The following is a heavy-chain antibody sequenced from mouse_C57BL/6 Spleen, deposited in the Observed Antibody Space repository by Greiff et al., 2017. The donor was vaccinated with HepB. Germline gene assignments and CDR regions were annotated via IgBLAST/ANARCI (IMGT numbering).Heavy chain of an antibody. V-gene: IGHV5-4*01. J-gene: IGHJ4*01. CDR3: ARDGGTTVVAPYAMDY. Sequence: EVQVVESGGGLVKPGGSLKLSCAASGFTFSSYAMSWVRQTPEKRLEWVATISDGGSYTYYPDNVKGRFTISRDNAKNNLYLQMSHLKSEDTAMYYCARDGGTTVVAPYAMDYWGQGTSVTVSS. CDR2: ISDGGSYT. D-gene: IGHD1-1*01. CDR1: GFTFSSYA.